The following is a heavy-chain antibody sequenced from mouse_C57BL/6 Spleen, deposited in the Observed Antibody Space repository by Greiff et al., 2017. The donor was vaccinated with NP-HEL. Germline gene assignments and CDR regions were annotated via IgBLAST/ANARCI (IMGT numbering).Heavy chain of an antibody. V-gene: IGHV5-9-1*02. CDR1: GFTFSSYA. D-gene: IGHD1-1*01. Sequence: EVKLVESGEGLVKPGGSLKLSCAASGFTFSSYAMSWVRQTPEKRLEWVAYISSGGDYIYYADTVKGRFTISRDNARNTLYLQMSSLKSEDTAMYYCTREVYGSSPFAYWGQGTLVTVSA. CDR2: ISSGGDYI. J-gene: IGHJ3*01. CDR3: TREVYGSSPFAY.